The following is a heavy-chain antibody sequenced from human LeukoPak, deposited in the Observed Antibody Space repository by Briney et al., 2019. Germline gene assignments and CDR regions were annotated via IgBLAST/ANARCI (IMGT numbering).Heavy chain of an antibody. V-gene: IGHV3-48*01. CDR3: ARVRGDDYGESTNGWFGP. D-gene: IGHD4-17*01. CDR2: ISSSSSSI. Sequence: GGSLRLSFAASGFTFSSYSMNWGRQAPGKGREWVSYISSSSSSIYYADSVKGRFTISRHNAKNSLYLQINSLRAEDTAVYYCARVRGDDYGESTNGWFGPWGPGNLVNVSS. J-gene: IGHJ5*02. CDR1: GFTFSSYS.